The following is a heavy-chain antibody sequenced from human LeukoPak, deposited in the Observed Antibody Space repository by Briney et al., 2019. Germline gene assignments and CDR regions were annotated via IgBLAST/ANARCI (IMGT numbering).Heavy chain of an antibody. V-gene: IGHV1-46*01. CDR2: INPSGGST. Sequence: ASVKVSCKASGYTFTSYYMHWVRQAPGRGLEWMGIINPSGGSTSYAQKFQGRVTMTRDTSTSTVYMELSSLRSEDTAVYYCARAYCGGDCYSSNFDYWGQGTLVTVSS. CDR3: ARAYCGGDCYSSNFDY. D-gene: IGHD2-21*02. CDR1: GYTFTSYY. J-gene: IGHJ4*02.